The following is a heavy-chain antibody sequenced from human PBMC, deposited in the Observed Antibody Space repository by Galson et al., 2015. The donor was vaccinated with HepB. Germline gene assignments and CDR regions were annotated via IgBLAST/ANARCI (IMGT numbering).Heavy chain of an antibody. D-gene: IGHD2-2*01. V-gene: IGHV3-11*01. CDR3: ARDRFNSIPAAWYYYYGMDV. CDR1: GFTFSDYY. Sequence: SLRLSCAASGFTFSDYYMSWIRQAPGKGLEWVSYISSSGSTIYYADSVKGRFTISRDNAKNSLYLQMNSLRAEDTAVYYCARDRFNSIPAAWYYYYGMDVWGQGTTVTVSS. J-gene: IGHJ6*02. CDR2: ISSSGSTI.